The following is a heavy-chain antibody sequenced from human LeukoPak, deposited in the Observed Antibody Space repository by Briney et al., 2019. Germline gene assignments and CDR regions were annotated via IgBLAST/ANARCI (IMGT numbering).Heavy chain of an antibody. D-gene: IGHD3-10*01. CDR1: GFTFSSYG. J-gene: IGHJ4*02. CDR3: AKDRHYYGSGNRLDY. CDR2: IRYDGSNK. Sequence: PGGSLRLSCAASGFTFSSYGMHWVRQAPGKGLEWVAFIRYDGSNKYYADSVKGRFTISRDNSKNTLYLQMNSLRAEDTAVYYCAKDRHYYGSGNRLDYWGQGTLVTVSS. V-gene: IGHV3-30*02.